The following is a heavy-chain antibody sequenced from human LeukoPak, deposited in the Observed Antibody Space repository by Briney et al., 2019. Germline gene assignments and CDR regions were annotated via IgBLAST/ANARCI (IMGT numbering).Heavy chain of an antibody. CDR3: ARRVDTAMALDY. D-gene: IGHD5-18*01. CDR2: INWNGGST. CDR1: GFTFDGYG. Sequence: GGSLRLSCAASGFTFDGYGMSWVRQAPGKGLEWVSGINWNGGSTGYADSIKGRFTISRDNAKNSLYLQMNSLRAEDTALYYCARRVDTAMALDYWGQGTLVTVSS. J-gene: IGHJ4*02. V-gene: IGHV3-20*04.